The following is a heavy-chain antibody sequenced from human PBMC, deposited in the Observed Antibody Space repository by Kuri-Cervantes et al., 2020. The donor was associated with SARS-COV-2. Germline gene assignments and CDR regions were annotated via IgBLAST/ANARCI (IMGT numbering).Heavy chain of an antibody. D-gene: IGHD2-8*01. CDR3: ARELMVYLDY. V-gene: IGHV3-13*01. J-gene: IGHJ4*02. CDR1: GFTFSNYS. CDR2: IGTAGDT. Sequence: GESLKISCVASGFTFSNYSMNWVRQAPGKGLEWVSAIGTAGDTYYPGSVKGRFTISRENSKNTLYLQMNSLRAEDTAVYYCARELMVYLDYWGQGTLVTVSS.